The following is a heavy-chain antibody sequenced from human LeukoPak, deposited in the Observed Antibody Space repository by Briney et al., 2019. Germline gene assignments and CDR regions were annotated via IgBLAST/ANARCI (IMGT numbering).Heavy chain of an antibody. Sequence: SETLSLTCTVSGGSISSSSSYWGWIRPPPGKGLEWIEPIYYSGTTYYSPSLKRRVTRSDDTSKNQFSQRLSAVTAADRAGYYSVRHESDTHPPYYDYMDVWGKGTTVTVSS. J-gene: IGHJ6*03. CDR3: VRHESDTHPPYYDYMDV. D-gene: IGHD2-2*02. CDR1: GGSISSSSSY. CDR2: IYYSGTT. V-gene: IGHV4-39*01.